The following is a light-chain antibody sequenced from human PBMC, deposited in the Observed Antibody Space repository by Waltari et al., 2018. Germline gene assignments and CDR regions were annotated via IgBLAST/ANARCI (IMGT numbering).Light chain of an antibody. Sequence: QSALTQPASVSGSPGQSIPIPCTGPTSDVWTYNLVSWYQQHPGKAPKLIIFEGTKRPSGVSNRFFASKSGNTASLTISGLQADDEADYHCCSYVSNTYVFGTGTKVTVL. J-gene: IGLJ1*01. V-gene: IGLV2-23*01. CDR1: TSDVWTYNL. CDR3: CSYVSNTYV. CDR2: EGT.